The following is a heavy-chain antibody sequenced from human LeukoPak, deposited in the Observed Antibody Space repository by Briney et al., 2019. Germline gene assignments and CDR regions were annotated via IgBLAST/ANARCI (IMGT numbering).Heavy chain of an antibody. CDR1: GFTFSNYA. Sequence: GGSLRLSCAASGFTFSNYAMSWVRQAPGKGLEWVAMISYDGRNEYYVDSVKGRFTISRDNSKNTLYLQMNSLRAEDTAVYYCAKERAGMGADAFDIWGQGTMVTVSS. D-gene: IGHD1-26*01. CDR3: AKERAGMGADAFDI. CDR2: ISYDGRNE. V-gene: IGHV3-30*18. J-gene: IGHJ3*02.